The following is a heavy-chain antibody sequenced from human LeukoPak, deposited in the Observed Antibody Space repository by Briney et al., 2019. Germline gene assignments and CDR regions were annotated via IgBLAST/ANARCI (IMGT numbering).Heavy chain of an antibody. Sequence: SETLSLTCTVSGGSISSGGYYWSWIRQHPEKGLVWIGYIYYSGSTYYNPSLKSRVTISVDTSKNQFSLKLSSVTAADTAVYYCARARYANAWYAFDIWGHGTMVTVSS. CDR2: IYYSGST. J-gene: IGHJ3*02. V-gene: IGHV4-31*03. CDR1: GGSISSGGYY. CDR3: ARARYANAWYAFDI. D-gene: IGHD2-2*01.